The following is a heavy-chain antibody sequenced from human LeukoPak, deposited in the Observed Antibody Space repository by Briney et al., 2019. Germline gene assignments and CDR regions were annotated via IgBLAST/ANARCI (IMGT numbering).Heavy chain of an antibody. CDR3: ARGTWELYAFDI. CDR2: IYYSGST. Sequence: PSETLSLTCTVSGGSISSYYWSWIRQPPGKGLEWIGYIYYSGSTNYNPSLKSRVTISVDTSKNQFSLKLSSVTAADTAVYYCARGTWELYAFDIWGQGTMVTVSS. V-gene: IGHV4-59*01. CDR1: GGSISSYY. D-gene: IGHD1-26*01. J-gene: IGHJ3*02.